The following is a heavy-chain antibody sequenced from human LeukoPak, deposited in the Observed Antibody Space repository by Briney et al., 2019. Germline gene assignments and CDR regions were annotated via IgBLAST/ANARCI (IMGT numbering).Heavy chain of an antibody. Sequence: QPGGSLRLSCAASGFTFSSYAMSWVRQAPGKGLEWVSAISGSGGSTYYADSVKGRFTISRDNSKNTLYLQMNSLRAEDTAVYYCAKDQQWLVRALEYAFDICGQGAMVTVSS. CDR1: GFTFSSYA. V-gene: IGHV3-23*01. CDR3: AKDQQWLVRALEYAFDI. CDR2: ISGSGGST. J-gene: IGHJ3*02. D-gene: IGHD6-19*01.